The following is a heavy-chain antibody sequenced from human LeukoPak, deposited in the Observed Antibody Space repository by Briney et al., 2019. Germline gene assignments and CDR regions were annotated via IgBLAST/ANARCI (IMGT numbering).Heavy chain of an antibody. J-gene: IGHJ4*02. CDR3: ARDGTMVRGVINDPFDY. CDR2: IKQDGSEK. D-gene: IGHD3-10*01. CDR1: GFTFSSYW. Sequence: GGSLRLSCAASGFTFSSYWMSWVRQAPGKGLEWVANIKQDGSEKYYVDSVKGRFTISRDNAKNSLYLRMNSLRAEDTAVYYCARDGTMVRGVINDPFDYWGQGTLVTVSS. V-gene: IGHV3-7*01.